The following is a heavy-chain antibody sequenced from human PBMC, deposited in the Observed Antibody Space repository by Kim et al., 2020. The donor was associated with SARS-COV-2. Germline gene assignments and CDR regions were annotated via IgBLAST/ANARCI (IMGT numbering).Heavy chain of an antibody. D-gene: IGHD3-16*01. V-gene: IGHV3-11*06. CDR3: ARYGPSGYSYDY. Sequence: YADSVKGRFTISRDNAKNSLYLQMNSLRAEDTAVYYGARYGPSGYSYDYWGQGTLVTVSS. J-gene: IGHJ4*02.